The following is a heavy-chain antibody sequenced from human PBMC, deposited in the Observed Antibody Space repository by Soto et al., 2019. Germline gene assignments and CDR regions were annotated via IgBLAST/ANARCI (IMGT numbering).Heavy chain of an antibody. V-gene: IGHV3-23*01. CDR2: ISGSGGST. CDR3: AKGGGYSYGYRWGFDY. Sequence: GGFLRLSCAASGFTFSSYAMSWVRQAPGKGLEWVSAISGSGGSTYYADSVKGRFTISRDNSKNTLYLQMNSLRAEDTAVYYCAKGGGYSYGYRWGFDYWGQGTLVTVSS. J-gene: IGHJ4*02. D-gene: IGHD5-18*01. CDR1: GFTFSSYA.